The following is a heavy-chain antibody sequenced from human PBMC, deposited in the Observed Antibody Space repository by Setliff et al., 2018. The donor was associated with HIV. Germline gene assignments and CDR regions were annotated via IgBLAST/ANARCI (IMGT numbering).Heavy chain of an antibody. Sequence: ASVKVSCKASADTFTNCLISWVRQAPGQGLEWMGGVILSFATANYAQKFQGRITITADELTSTVYMDLNSLKSEDSAVYYCANPHDGGAFDVWGQGTAVTVSS. D-gene: IGHD1-1*01. J-gene: IGHJ3*01. CDR1: ADTFTNCL. CDR2: VILSFATA. V-gene: IGHV1-69*13. CDR3: ANPHDGGAFDV.